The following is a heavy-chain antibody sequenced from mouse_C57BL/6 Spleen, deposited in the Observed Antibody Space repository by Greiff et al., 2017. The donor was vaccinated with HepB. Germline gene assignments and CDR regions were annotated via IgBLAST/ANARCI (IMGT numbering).Heavy chain of an antibody. CDR3: ARGDYGSSYAMDY. V-gene: IGHV1-80*01. D-gene: IGHD1-1*01. CDR2: IYPGDGDT. Sequence: QVELQQSGAELVKPGASVKISCKASGYAFSSYWMNWVKQRPGKGLEWIGQIYPGDGDTNYNGKFKGKATLTADKSSSTAYMQLSSRTSEDSAVYFCARGDYGSSYAMDYWGQGTSVTVSS. CDR1: GYAFSSYW. J-gene: IGHJ4*01.